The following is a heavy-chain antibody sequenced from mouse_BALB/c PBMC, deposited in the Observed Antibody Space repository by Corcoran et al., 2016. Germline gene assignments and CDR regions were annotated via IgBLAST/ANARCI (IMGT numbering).Heavy chain of an antibody. CDR1: GYSFTGYY. J-gene: IGHJ2*01. Sequence: EVQLQQSGPELVKPGASVKIYCKASGYSFTGYYMHWVKQSHVKSLEWIGRINPYNGATSYNQNFKDKASLTVDKSSSTAYMELHSLTSEDSAVYYCASGALLLYFDYWGQGTTLTVSS. CDR3: ASGALLLYFDY. D-gene: IGHD1-1*01. CDR2: INPYNGAT. V-gene: IGHV1-26*01.